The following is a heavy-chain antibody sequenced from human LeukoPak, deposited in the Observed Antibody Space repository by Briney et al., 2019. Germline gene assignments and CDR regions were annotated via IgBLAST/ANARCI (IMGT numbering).Heavy chain of an antibody. D-gene: IGHD1-14*01. J-gene: IGHJ5*02. CDR2: INPSGDDT. CDR3: AKETPNTGWFDP. V-gene: IGHV1-46*02. CDR1: GYTFNTNY. Sequence: GASVKVSCKASGYTFNTNYIHWVRQAPGQGLEWIGVINPSGDDTSYPQKFQGRVTLARDTSTSTIYMELSSLRSEDTAIYYCAKETPNTGWFDPWGQGTLVTVTS.